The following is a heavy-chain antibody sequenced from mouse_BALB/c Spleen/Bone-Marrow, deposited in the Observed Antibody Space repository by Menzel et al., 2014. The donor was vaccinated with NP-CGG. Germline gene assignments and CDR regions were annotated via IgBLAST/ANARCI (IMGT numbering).Heavy chain of an antibody. J-gene: IGHJ3*01. CDR1: GYTFTDYA. CDR3: ARSGYGYDWFAY. V-gene: IGHV1-67*01. Sequence: VQVVESGPELVRPGVSVKISCKGSGYTFTDYAMHWVKQSHAKSLEWIGVISTYSGNTNYNQKFKGKATMTVDKSSSTAYMELARLTSEGSAIYCCARSGYGYDWFAYWGQGTLVTVSA. CDR2: ISTYSGNT. D-gene: IGHD2-2*01.